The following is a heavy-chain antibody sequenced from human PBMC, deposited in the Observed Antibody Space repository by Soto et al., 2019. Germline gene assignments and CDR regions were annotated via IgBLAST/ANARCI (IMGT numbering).Heavy chain of an antibody. Sequence: GGSLRLSCAASGFTFSSYSMNWVRQAPGKGLEWVSAISGSGGSTYYADSVKGRFTISRDNSKNTLYLQMNSLRAEDTAVYYCAKDLTMGYYFDYWGQGTLVTVSS. CDR3: AKDLTMGYYFDY. CDR1: GFTFSSYS. V-gene: IGHV3-23*01. CDR2: ISGSGGST. D-gene: IGHD3-10*01. J-gene: IGHJ4*02.